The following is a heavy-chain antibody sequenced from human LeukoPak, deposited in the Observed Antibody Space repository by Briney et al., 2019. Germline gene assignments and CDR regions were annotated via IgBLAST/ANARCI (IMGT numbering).Heavy chain of an antibody. CDR3: TRGSIAYYYMDV. CDR2: IYYSGST. D-gene: IGHD3-22*01. V-gene: IGHV4-59*01. CDR1: GGSISSYY. J-gene: IGHJ6*03. Sequence: SETLSLTCTVSGGSISSYYWSWIRRPPGKGLEWIGNIYYSGSTNYNPSLKSRVTISVDTSKNQFSLKLSSVTAADTAVYYCTRGSIAYYYMDVWGKGTTVTVSS.